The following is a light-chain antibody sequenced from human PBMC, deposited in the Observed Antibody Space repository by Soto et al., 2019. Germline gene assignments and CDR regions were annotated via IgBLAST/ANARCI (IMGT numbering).Light chain of an antibody. CDR1: QSLSSNS. CDR2: GAS. J-gene: IGKJ2*01. Sequence: ENVLTQSPGTLSLSPGERATLSCRASQSLSSNSLAWYQQKPGQAPRLLIYGASTRATGIPDRFSGSGSGTDFTLTISRLEPEDLAVYYCQQYGSSPYTFGQGTKLEIK. V-gene: IGKV3-20*01. CDR3: QQYGSSPYT.